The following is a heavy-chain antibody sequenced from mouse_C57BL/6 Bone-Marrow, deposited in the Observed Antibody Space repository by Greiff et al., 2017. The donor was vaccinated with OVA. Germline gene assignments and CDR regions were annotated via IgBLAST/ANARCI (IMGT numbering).Heavy chain of an antibody. Sequence: QVKLEESDAGLVQPGASVKLSCAASGYTFTDYTIPWMQQSPEQGLEWIGYIYPMADSTKYTEKVTGKVTFTTDKPSSTTYMQLNSLTAEDSAVYFCASVEGFAYWGQGTLVTVSA. V-gene: IGHV1-78*01. CDR1: GYTFTDYT. J-gene: IGHJ3*01. CDR2: IYPMADST. CDR3: ASVEGFAY.